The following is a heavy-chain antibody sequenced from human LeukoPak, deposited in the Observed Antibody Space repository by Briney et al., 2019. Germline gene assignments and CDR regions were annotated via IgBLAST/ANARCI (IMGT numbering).Heavy chain of an antibody. CDR2: IYPGDSDT. J-gene: IGHJ6*02. CDR3: ARLGFPTVTTGYYYGMDV. CDR1: GYSFTNYW. D-gene: IGHD4-17*01. V-gene: IGHV5-51*01. Sequence: GESLKISCKSSGYSFTNYWIGWVRQMPGKGLEWMGIIYPGDSDTRYSPSFQGQVTISADKSISTAYLQWSSLKASDTAMYYCARLGFPTVTTGYYYGMDVWGQGTTVTVSS.